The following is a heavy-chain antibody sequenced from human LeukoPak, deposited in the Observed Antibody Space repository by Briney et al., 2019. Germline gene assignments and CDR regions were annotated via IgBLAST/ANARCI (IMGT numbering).Heavy chain of an antibody. CDR1: GYSFPSYD. D-gene: IGHD7-27*01. V-gene: IGHV1-8*01. CDR3: VGGAPNWGFDY. J-gene: IGHJ4*02. Sequence: ASVKVSCKPSGYSFPSYDINWVRESTGQGLEWMGWMSPKSGLTGYAQNFQGRVTMTRNTSISTAYMELSSLRSEDTAVYYCVGGAPNWGFDYWGQGTLVTVSS. CDR2: MSPKSGLT.